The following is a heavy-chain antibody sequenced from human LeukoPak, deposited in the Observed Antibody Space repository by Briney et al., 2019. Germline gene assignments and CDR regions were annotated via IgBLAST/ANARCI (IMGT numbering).Heavy chain of an antibody. CDR3: ARDRGGAAAGNWFDS. V-gene: IGHV4-4*07. J-gene: IGHJ5*01. Sequence: SETLSLTCTVSGGSISSDYWSWIRQPAGKGLEWIGRMYISGSTDHNHPLKSRVTMSLDTSKNQFSLKLTSVTAADTAVYYCARDRGGAAAGNWFDSWGQGTLVIVSS. CDR1: GGSISSDY. CDR2: MYISGST. D-gene: IGHD6-13*01.